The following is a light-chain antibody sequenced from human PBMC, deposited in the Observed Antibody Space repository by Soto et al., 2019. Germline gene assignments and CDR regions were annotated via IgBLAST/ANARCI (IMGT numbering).Light chain of an antibody. J-gene: IGLJ2*01. CDR3: ASWDDRLGAVI. CDR2: SNN. V-gene: IGLV1-47*02. Sequence: QSVLTQPPSASGTPGQKVFISCSGSSSNIGGTNYAYWCQQLPGAAPKLLMHSNNLRPSGVPERISGSKFGTAASLAISGLRSEDGAVYYCASWDDRLGAVIFGGGTKLTVL. CDR1: SSNIGGTNY.